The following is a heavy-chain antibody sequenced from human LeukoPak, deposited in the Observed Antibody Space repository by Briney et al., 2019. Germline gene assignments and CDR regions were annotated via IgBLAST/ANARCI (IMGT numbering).Heavy chain of an antibody. CDR2: IYSGGST. CDR3: AKDGSGWYPENWFDP. CDR1: GFTVSSNY. V-gene: IGHV3-53*01. D-gene: IGHD6-19*01. Sequence: GGSLRLSCAASGFTVSSNYMSWVRQAPGKGLEWVSVIYSGGSTYYADSVKGRFTISRDNSKNTLYLQMNSLRAEDTAVYYCAKDGSGWYPENWFDPWGQGTLVTVSS. J-gene: IGHJ5*02.